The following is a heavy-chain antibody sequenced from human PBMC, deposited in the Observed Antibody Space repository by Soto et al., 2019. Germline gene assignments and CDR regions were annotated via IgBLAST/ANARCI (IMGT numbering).Heavy chain of an antibody. J-gene: IGHJ3*02. V-gene: IGHV4-59*01. CDR3: ARRDYYDSSGYDRLGDAFDI. CDR2: IYYSGST. D-gene: IGHD3-22*01. Sequence: SETLSLTCTVSGGSISSYYWGWIRQPPGKGLEWIGYIYYSGSTNYNPSLKSRVTISVDTSKNQFSLKLSSVTAADTAVYYCARRDYYDSSGYDRLGDAFDIWGQGTMVTVSS. CDR1: GGSISSYY.